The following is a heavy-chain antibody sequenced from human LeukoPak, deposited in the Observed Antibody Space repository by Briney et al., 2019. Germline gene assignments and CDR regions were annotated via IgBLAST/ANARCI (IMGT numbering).Heavy chain of an antibody. V-gene: IGHV4-34*01. CDR2: INHSGST. Sequence: SKTLSLTCAVYGGSFSGYYWSWIRQPPGKGLEWIGEINHSGSTNYNPSLKSRVTISVDTSKNQFSLKLNSVTAADTAVYYCARGRGGYSYGYSYYYYMDVWGNGSTVTVSS. CDR3: ARGRGGYSYGYSYYYYMDV. J-gene: IGHJ6*03. CDR1: GGSFSGYY. D-gene: IGHD5-18*01.